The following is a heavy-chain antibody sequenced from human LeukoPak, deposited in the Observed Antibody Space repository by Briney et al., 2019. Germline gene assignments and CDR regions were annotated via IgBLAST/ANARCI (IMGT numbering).Heavy chain of an antibody. D-gene: IGHD6-19*01. CDR1: GGSISSVGYP. V-gene: IGHV4-30-2*01. J-gene: IGHJ4*02. Sequence: PSQTLSLTCAVSGGSISSVGYPWSWIRQPPGKGLEWIGYIYHSGSTYYNPSLKSRATISVDRSKNQFSLKLSSVTAADTAVYYCARDKGSQGSSGYSSGWFDYWGQGTLVTVSS. CDR3: ARDKGSQGSSGYSSGWFDY. CDR2: IYHSGST.